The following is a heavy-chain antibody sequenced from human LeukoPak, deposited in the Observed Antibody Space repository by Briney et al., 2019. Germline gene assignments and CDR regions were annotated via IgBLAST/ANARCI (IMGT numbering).Heavy chain of an antibody. Sequence: SETLSLTCAVSGGSISSGGYSWSWIRQPPGKGLEWIGYIYYSGSTNYNPSLKSRVTISVDTSKNQFSLKLSSVTAADTAVYYCARRGSSWLYYFDYWGQGTPVTVSS. CDR2: IYYSGST. CDR1: GGSISSGGYS. J-gene: IGHJ4*02. CDR3: ARRGSSWLYYFDY. D-gene: IGHD6-13*01. V-gene: IGHV4-61*08.